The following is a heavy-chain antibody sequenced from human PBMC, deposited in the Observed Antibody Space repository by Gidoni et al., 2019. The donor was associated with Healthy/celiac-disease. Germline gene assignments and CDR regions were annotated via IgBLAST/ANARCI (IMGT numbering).Heavy chain of an antibody. Sequence: EVQLVESGGGLVKPGGSLSLSCAASGFTFSSYSMNWVRQAPGKGLDWVSSISSSSSYIYYADSVKGRFTISRDNAKNSLYLQMNSLRAEDTAVYYCARAGLVINCGGDCLYFDYWGQGTLVTVSS. CDR1: GFTFSSYS. V-gene: IGHV3-21*01. J-gene: IGHJ4*02. CDR2: ISSSSSYI. D-gene: IGHD2-21*02. CDR3: ARAGLVINCGGDCLYFDY.